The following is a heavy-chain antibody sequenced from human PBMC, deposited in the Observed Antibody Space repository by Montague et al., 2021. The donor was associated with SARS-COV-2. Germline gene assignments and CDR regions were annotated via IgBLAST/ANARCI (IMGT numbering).Heavy chain of an antibody. CDR2: INHRGST. J-gene: IGHJ4*02. D-gene: IGHD3-3*01. Sequence: SETLSLTCAVYGGTFSAHSWSWVRQSPGKGLEWIGEINHRGSTTYMSSLKSRVTMSVDTSKNQFSLELSSVTAADTAIYYCARGGLAGGNYDIWSFSYTSPLDYWGQGNLVTVSS. CDR3: ARGGLAGGNYDIWSFSYTSPLDY. CDR1: GGTFSAHS. V-gene: IGHV4-34*01.